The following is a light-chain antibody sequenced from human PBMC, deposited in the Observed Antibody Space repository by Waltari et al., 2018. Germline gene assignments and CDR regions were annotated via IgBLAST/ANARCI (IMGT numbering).Light chain of an antibody. CDR1: QSIGKY. CDR2: ASS. Sequence: ESVLTQSPATLTLSPGERATLSCRASQSIGKYLIWYQQKPCQAPRLLIYASSIRATGIPYRFSCSGSGTYFSLTISSLEPEDFAVYYCQKNEALPATFGQGTKVEIK. J-gene: IGKJ1*01. CDR3: QKNEALPAT. V-gene: IGKV3-11*01.